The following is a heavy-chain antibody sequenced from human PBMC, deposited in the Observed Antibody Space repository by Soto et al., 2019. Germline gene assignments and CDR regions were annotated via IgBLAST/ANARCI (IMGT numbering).Heavy chain of an antibody. D-gene: IGHD3-10*01. J-gene: IGHJ4*02. Sequence: SETLSLTCTVSGCSIGTYYWSWIRQPPGKGLEWIGYIYYRGNTDYNPSLKSRVTISLDTPKNQFSLRLSSVTAADTAVYYCATQTANFYGSGSYYLPFDYWGQGTLVTVSS. V-gene: IGHV4-59*01. CDR1: GCSIGTYY. CDR2: IYYRGNT. CDR3: ATQTANFYGSGSYYLPFDY.